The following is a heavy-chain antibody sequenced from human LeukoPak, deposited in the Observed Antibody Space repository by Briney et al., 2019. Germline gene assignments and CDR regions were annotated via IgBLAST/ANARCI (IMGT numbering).Heavy chain of an antibody. Sequence: ASVKVSCKASGYTFTGYYMHWVRQAPGQGLEWMGWINPNSGRTNYAQKFQGRVTMTRDTSISTAYMELSRLRSDDTAVYYCASGPVTTAGYFDYWGQGTLVTVSS. D-gene: IGHD4-17*01. J-gene: IGHJ4*02. V-gene: IGHV1-2*02. CDR2: INPNSGRT. CDR3: ASGPVTTAGYFDY. CDR1: GYTFTGYY.